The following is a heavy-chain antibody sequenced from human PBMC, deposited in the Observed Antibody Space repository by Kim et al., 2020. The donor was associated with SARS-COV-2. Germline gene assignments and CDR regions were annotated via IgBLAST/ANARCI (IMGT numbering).Heavy chain of an antibody. D-gene: IGHD3-22*01. CDR2: ISAYNGNT. CDR3: ARDRIDYDSSGDWYYYGMDV. V-gene: IGHV1-18*01. CDR1: GYTFTSYG. Sequence: ASVKVSCKASGYTFTSYGISWVRQAPGQGLEWMGWISAYNGNTNYAQKLQGRVTMTTDTSTSTAYMELRSLRSDDTAVYYCARDRIDYDSSGDWYYYGMDVWGQGTTVTVSS. J-gene: IGHJ6*02.